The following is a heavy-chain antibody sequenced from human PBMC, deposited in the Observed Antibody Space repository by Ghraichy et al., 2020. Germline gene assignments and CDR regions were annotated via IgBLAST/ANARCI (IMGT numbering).Heavy chain of an antibody. D-gene: IGHD3-3*01. CDR1: GFTFSSYA. CDR3: AKARNARFLEYSYYYGMDV. CDR2: ISGSGGST. V-gene: IGHV3-23*01. Sequence: GGSLRLSCAASGFTFSSYAMSWVRQAPGKGLEWVSAISGSGGSTYYADSVKGRFTISRDNSKNTLYLQMNSLRAEDTAVYYCAKARNARFLEYSYYYGMDVWGQGTTVTVSS. J-gene: IGHJ6*02.